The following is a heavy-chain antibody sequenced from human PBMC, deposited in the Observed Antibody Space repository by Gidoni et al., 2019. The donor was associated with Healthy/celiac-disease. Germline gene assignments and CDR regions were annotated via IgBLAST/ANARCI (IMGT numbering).Heavy chain of an antibody. CDR2: IYPGDSDT. Sequence: EVQLVQSGAEVKKPVESLKLSCKGSGYSFTSYWIGWVRQMHGKGLEWMGIIYPGDSDTRYSPSFQGQVTISADKSISTAYLQWSSLKASDTAMYYCARLNDYVWGSLDAFDIWGQGTMVTVSS. D-gene: IGHD3-16*01. CDR1: GYSFTSYW. V-gene: IGHV5-51*01. CDR3: ARLNDYVWGSLDAFDI. J-gene: IGHJ3*02.